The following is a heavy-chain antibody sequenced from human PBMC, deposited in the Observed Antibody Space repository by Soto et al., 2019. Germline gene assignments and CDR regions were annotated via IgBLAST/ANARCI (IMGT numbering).Heavy chain of an antibody. J-gene: IGHJ4*02. CDR1: GFTFSSYG. CDR3: AKGPRLLEWLLDDY. Sequence: QVQLVESGGGVVEPGRSLRLSCTASGFTFSSYGMHWVRQAPGKGLEWVAVISYDGSNKYYADSVKGRFTISRDISKNTLYLQMNSLRAEDTAVYYCAKGPRLLEWLLDDYWGQGTLVTVSS. CDR2: ISYDGSNK. D-gene: IGHD3-3*01. V-gene: IGHV3-30*18.